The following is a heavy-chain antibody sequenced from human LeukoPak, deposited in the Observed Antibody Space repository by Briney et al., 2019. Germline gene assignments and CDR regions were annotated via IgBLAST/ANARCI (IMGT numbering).Heavy chain of an antibody. Sequence: SETLSLTCTVSGGSISSYYWSWIRQPPGKGLEWIGYIYFSGSTNYNPSLKSQVTISIDTSKNRFSLKLGSVTAADTAVYYCARGGSSGWVDYWGQGTLVTVSS. V-gene: IGHV4-59*01. CDR1: GGSISSYY. D-gene: IGHD6-19*01. J-gene: IGHJ4*02. CDR2: IYFSGST. CDR3: ARGGSSGWVDY.